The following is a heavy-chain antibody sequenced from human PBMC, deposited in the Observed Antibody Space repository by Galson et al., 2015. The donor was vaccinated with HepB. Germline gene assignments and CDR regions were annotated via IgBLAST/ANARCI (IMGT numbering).Heavy chain of an antibody. Sequence: SLRLSCAGSGFTFSNHAMHWLRQAPGKGLDWVAVTSFDGTNKYYADSVKGRFTISRDNSKNTLYLQLNSLATEDSAVYYCARSVYSDPTAFDYWGQGALVTVSS. CDR2: TSFDGTNK. J-gene: IGHJ4*02. CDR3: ARSVYSDPTAFDY. D-gene: IGHD1-26*01. CDR1: GFTFSNHA. V-gene: IGHV3-30-3*01.